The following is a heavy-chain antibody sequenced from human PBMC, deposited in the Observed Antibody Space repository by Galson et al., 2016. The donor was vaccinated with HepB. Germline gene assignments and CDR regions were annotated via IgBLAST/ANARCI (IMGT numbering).Heavy chain of an antibody. CDR2: ISQDGSQK. CDR3: ASWYNYNVGGY. J-gene: IGHJ4*02. V-gene: IGHV3-7*05. D-gene: IGHD1-20*01. CDR1: GFTFSAYW. Sequence: SLRLSCAASGFTFSAYWMTWVRQAPGKGLEWVAIISQDGSQKYYADSVKGRFTTSRDNAKSSLYLQMNSLRAEDTAMYHCASWYNYNVGGYWGQGTLVTVSS.